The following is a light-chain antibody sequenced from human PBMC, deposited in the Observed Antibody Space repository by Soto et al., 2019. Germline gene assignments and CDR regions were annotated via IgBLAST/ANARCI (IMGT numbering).Light chain of an antibody. J-gene: IGKJ4*01. Sequence: EIVLTQSPVTLSVSPGARATLSCRASQSISTTLVWYQQKPGQAPRLLIFGASTRATGVPARFSGSGSGTEFTLTISSLQXXXFAVYYCQQYNSWVTFGGGTKVEIK. CDR3: QQYNSWVT. CDR1: QSISTT. V-gene: IGKV3-15*01. CDR2: GAS.